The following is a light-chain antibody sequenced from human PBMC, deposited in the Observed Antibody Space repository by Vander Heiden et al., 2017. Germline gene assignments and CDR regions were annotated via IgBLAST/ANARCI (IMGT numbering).Light chain of an antibody. CDR1: SVISYC. CDR3: NSRDSSGNHGV. Sequence: SSELTQDPAVSVALGQTARTTCQGASVISYCSSWYQQQPGPGPVLVIYGKNTRPSGIPDRFSCSSSGNTASLTITGAHAEDEDDDDCNSRDSSGNHGVFGGGTKLTVL. V-gene: IGLV3-19*01. CDR2: GKN. J-gene: IGLJ3*02.